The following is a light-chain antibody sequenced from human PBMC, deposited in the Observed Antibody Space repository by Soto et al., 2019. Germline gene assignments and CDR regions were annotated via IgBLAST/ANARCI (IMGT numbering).Light chain of an antibody. V-gene: IGLV1-47*02. CDR3: QSYDSSLSGHVV. CDR2: AND. CDR1: NSNIGTYY. J-gene: IGLJ2*01. Sequence: QSVLTQPPSASGTPGQRVTISCSGSNSNIGTYYVYWYQQLPGTAPKLLIYANDQRPSGVPDRFSGSKSGTSASLAISGLRSEDEADYYCQSYDSSLSGHVVFGGGTKLTVL.